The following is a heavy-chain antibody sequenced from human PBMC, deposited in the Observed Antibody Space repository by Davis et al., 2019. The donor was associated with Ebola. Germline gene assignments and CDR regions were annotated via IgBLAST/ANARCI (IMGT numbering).Heavy chain of an antibody. CDR2: INHSGST. CDR1: GGSFNGYY. D-gene: IGHD6-19*01. CDR3: ARGSSGWPPYFQH. J-gene: IGHJ1*01. Sequence: MPSETLSLTCAVYGGSFNGYYWSWIRQPPGKGLEWIGEINHSGSTNYNPSLKSRVTISVDTSKNQFSLKLSSVTAADTAVYYCARGSSGWPPYFQHWGQGTLVTVSS. V-gene: IGHV4-34*01.